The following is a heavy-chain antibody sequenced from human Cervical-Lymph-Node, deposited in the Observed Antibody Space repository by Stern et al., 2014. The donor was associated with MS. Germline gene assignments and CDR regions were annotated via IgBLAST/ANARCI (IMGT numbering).Heavy chain of an antibody. CDR2: TYTGDSDT. J-gene: IGHJ4*02. CDR3: ARQTTAWASDV. CDR1: GFKFSIYW. Sequence: VQLVQSGAELIRPGESLKISCKGSGFKFSIYWIAWVRQMPGKGLEWMIITYTGDSDTRYSPSFQGKITMSADKTTSTAYLQWSSLNASDAAMYFCARQTTAWASDVWGQGTLVTVSS. D-gene: IGHD1-14*01. V-gene: IGHV5-51*01.